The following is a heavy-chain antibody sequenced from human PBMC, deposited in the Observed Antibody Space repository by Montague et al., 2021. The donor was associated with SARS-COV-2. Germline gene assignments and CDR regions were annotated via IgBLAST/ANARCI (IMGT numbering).Heavy chain of an antibody. CDR1: GGSFSDYY. CDR3: ARFSRRVVPAATGHWEKNYYYYMDV. J-gene: IGHJ6*03. CDR2: INHSGST. V-gene: IGHV4-34*01. Sequence: SETLSLTCAVYGGSFSDYYWSWIRQPPGKGLEWIGEINHSGSTNXNPSLKSRVTISVDTSENQFSLKLSSVTAADTAVYYCARFSRRVVPAATGHWEKNYYYYMDVWGKGTTVAVSS. D-gene: IGHD2-2*01.